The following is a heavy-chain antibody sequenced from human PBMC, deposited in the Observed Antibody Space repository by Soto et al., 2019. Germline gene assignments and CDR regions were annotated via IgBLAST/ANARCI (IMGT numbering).Heavy chain of an antibody. CDR1: GFTFDNYA. CDR2: IGAGGGHA. D-gene: IGHD4-17*01. J-gene: IGHJ4*02. CDR3: ARRTSFLGAFDS. Sequence: HPGGSLRLSCAASGFTFDNYAMSWVRQAPGKGLEWVSHIGAGGGHAYYTKSLGGRFTISRDNSKNTLYLQIDSLRAEDTAIYYCARRTSFLGAFDSWGQGTLVTVSS. V-gene: IGHV3-23*01.